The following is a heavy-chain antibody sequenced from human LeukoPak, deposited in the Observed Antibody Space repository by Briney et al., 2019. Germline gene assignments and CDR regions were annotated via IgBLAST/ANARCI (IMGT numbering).Heavy chain of an antibody. Sequence: PGGSLRLSCAASGFTFSSYSMNWVRQAPGKGLEWVSSISSSSSYIYYADSVKGRFTISRDNAKNSLYLQMNSLRAEDTAVYYCARDGDYYDSSGYYYYWGQGTLVTVSS. CDR2: ISSSSSYI. D-gene: IGHD3-22*01. J-gene: IGHJ4*02. CDR1: GFTFSSYS. V-gene: IGHV3-21*01. CDR3: ARDGDYYDSSGYYYY.